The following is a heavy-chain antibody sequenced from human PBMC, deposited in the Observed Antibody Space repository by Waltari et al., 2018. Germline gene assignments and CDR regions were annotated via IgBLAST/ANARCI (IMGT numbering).Heavy chain of an antibody. Sequence: QVKLVESGGGVVQRGRSRRPSCPASSFTFGNYAIHGSRQAPGKGLEWVAVISYNGNNEYYADSVRGRFTISRDNSKNTLYLQMNSLRAEDTAVYYCARDSGSGSYFDSWGQGTLVTVSS. V-gene: IGHV3-30-3*01. CDR1: SFTFGNYA. CDR2: ISYNGNNE. J-gene: IGHJ4*02. D-gene: IGHD1-26*01. CDR3: ARDSGSGSYFDS.